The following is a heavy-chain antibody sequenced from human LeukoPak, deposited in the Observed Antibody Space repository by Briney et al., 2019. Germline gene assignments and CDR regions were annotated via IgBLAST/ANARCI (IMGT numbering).Heavy chain of an antibody. CDR2: IWYDGKNK. V-gene: IGHV3-33*01. D-gene: IGHD3-22*01. CDR1: GFTFSNYG. Sequence: GALRLSCAASGFTFSNYGMHWVRQAPGKGLEWVAVIWYDGKNKYYADSVKGRFTVSRDTSKNTLNLQMNSLRAEDTAVYFCARERGSITTIVSSGMGYWGQGTLVTVSS. J-gene: IGHJ4*02. CDR3: ARERGSITTIVSSGMGY.